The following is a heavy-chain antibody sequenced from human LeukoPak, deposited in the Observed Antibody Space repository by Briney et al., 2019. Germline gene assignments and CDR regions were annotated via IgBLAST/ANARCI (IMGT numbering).Heavy chain of an antibody. J-gene: IGHJ3*02. CDR2: ITTGGSSI. Sequence: GGSLRLSCAASGFTFSAYAMAWVRQAPGKGLQCISHITTGGSSIFYADSVKGRFTLSRDNAKNSLYLQMNSLRAEDTAVYYCARGQGWYPVRYCSSTSCPDAFDIWGQGTMVTVSS. CDR3: ARGQGWYPVRYCSSTSCPDAFDI. CDR1: GFTFSAYA. D-gene: IGHD2-2*01. V-gene: IGHV3-48*04.